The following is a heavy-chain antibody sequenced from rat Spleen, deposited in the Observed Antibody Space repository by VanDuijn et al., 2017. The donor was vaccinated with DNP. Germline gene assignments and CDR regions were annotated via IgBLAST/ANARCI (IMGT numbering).Heavy chain of an antibody. Sequence: EVQLVESGGGLVQPGRSLRLSCAASGFTFRNYYMAWVRQAPKKGLEWVAMISHSDGTTYYPDSVKGRFTISRDNAESSLYLQMNSLKSEDTATYYCAREQHYHFDYWGQGVMVTVSS. D-gene: IGHD1-4*01. CDR3: AREQHYHFDY. J-gene: IGHJ2*01. CDR1: GFTFRNYY. V-gene: IGHV5-27*01. CDR2: ISHSDGTT.